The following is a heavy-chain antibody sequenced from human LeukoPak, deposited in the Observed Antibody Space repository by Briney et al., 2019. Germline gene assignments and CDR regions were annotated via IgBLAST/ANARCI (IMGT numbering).Heavy chain of an antibody. CDR2: IRYDANNK. J-gene: IGHJ6*03. CDR1: GFTFSSYG. Sequence: GGSLRLSCAASGFTFSSYGMHWVRQAPGKGLEWVAFIRYDANNKHYTDSVKGRFTISRDNSKNTLYLQMNSLRAEDTAVYYCAKDWLPVSGSGVGYMDVWGKGTTVTVSS. D-gene: IGHD3-10*01. CDR3: AKDWLPVSGSGVGYMDV. V-gene: IGHV3-30*02.